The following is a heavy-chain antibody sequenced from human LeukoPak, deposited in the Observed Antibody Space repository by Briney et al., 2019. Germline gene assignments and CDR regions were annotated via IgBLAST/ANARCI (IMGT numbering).Heavy chain of an antibody. CDR3: ARKALPGNWFDP. CDR1: GGSISSGGYS. V-gene: IGHV4-30-2*01. Sequence: SGTLSLTCAVSGGSISSGGYSWSWIRQPPGKGLEWIGYIYHSGSTYYNPSLKSRVTISVDRSKNQFSLKLSSVTAADTAVYYCARKALPGNWFDPWGQGALVTVSS. J-gene: IGHJ5*02. CDR2: IYHSGST.